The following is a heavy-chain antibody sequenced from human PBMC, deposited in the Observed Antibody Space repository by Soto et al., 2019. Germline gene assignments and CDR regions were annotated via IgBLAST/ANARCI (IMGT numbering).Heavy chain of an antibody. CDR2: ISYDGSNK. CDR3: ATAMDSSSWPDY. D-gene: IGHD6-13*01. J-gene: IGHJ4*02. V-gene: IGHV3-30-3*01. Sequence: QVQLVESGGGVVQPGRSLRLSCAASGFTFSSYAMHWVRQAPGKGLEWVAVISYDGSNKYYADSVKGRFTISRDNSKNTLYLQMTSLRAEDTAVYYCATAMDSSSWPDYCVQGTIVTFST. CDR1: GFTFSSYA.